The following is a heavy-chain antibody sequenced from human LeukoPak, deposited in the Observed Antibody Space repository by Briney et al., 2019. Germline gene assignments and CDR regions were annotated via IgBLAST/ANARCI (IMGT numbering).Heavy chain of an antibody. CDR2: IYYSGST. Sequence: SETLSLTCTVSGGSISSSSYYWGWIRQPPGKGLEWIGSIYYSGSTYYNPSLKSRVTISVDTSKNQFSLKLSSVTAADTAVYYCALLWFGESPFDYWGQGTLVTVSS. D-gene: IGHD3-10*01. CDR1: GGSISSSSYY. J-gene: IGHJ4*02. CDR3: ALLWFGESPFDY. V-gene: IGHV4-39*07.